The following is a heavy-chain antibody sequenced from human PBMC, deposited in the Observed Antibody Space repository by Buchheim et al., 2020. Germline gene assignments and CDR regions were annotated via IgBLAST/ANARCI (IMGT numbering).Heavy chain of an antibody. J-gene: IGHJ6*02. D-gene: IGHD3-22*01. V-gene: IGHV3-48*01. CDR2: ISSSSSTI. CDR1: GFTFSSYS. CDR3: AREGYYDSSGYYTEGHTMDV. Sequence: EVQLVESGGGLVQPGGALRLSCAASGFTFSSYSMNWVRQAPGKGLEWVSYISSSSSTIYYADSVKGRFTISRDNAKNSLYLQINSLRAEDTAVYYCAREGYYDSSGYYTEGHTMDVWGQGTT.